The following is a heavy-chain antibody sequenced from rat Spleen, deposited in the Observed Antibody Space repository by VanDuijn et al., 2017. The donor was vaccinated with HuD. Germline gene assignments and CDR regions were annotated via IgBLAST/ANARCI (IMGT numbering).Heavy chain of an antibody. D-gene: IGHD1-6*01. J-gene: IGHJ3*01. CDR2: IWGDGST. CDR1: GFSLISYA. CDR3: ARWKYTTDWFAY. Sequence: QVQLKESGPGLVQPSQTLSLTCTVSGFSLISYAVNWVRQPPGKGLEWMGGIWGDGSTNYNSVLKSRLIISRDTSKSQVFLKMNSLQMEDTAMYFCARWKYTTDWFAYWGQGTLVTVSS. V-gene: IGHV2-13*01.